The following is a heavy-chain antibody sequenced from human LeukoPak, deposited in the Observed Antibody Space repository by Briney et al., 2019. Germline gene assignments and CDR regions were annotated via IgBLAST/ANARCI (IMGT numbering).Heavy chain of an antibody. CDR2: INANSGTT. V-gene: IGHV3-23*01. Sequence: PGGSLRLSCSASGFAFSVYAMRWLRQPPGKGLEWVSTINANSGTTSYAASVRGRFTISRDNSKNTLYLQLNTLRADDTATYYCAKPISGGLAVTADWFHPWGQGTLVVVSS. J-gene: IGHJ5*01. CDR1: GFAFSVYA. CDR3: AKPISGGLAVTADWFHP. D-gene: IGHD6-19*01.